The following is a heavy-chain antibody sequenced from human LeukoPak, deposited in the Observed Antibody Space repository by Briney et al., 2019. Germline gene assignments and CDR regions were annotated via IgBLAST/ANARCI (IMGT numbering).Heavy chain of an antibody. V-gene: IGHV4-4*02. Sequence: SETLSLTCAVSGASISSHNWWWSWVRQPPGKGLEWIGEIYHSGSTNYNPSLKSRVTMSVDKSKDQFSLNLSSVTAADTAVYYCASAEPRGIIWYPSWGQGTLVTVSS. CDR2: IYHSGST. J-gene: IGHJ5*02. CDR3: ASAEPRGIIWYPS. D-gene: IGHD6-13*01. CDR1: GASISSHNW.